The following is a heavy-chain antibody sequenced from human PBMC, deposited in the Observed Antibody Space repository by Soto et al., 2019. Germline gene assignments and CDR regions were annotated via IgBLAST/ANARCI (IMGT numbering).Heavy chain of an antibody. CDR1: GFTFFAYR. J-gene: IGHJ5*01. V-gene: IGHV3-74*01. CDR2: INSDGSHT. D-gene: IGHD4-17*01. Sequence: EVQLVESGGGLVQPGGSLRLSCVASGFTFFAYRIHWVRQVPGKGLVWVSRINSDGSHTSYADSVRGRFTISRDNSKNTVYLQMNSLTAEDTAVYYWAKEGDYGDYAGENWFDSWGQGSLVTVSS. CDR3: AKEGDYGDYAGENWFDS.